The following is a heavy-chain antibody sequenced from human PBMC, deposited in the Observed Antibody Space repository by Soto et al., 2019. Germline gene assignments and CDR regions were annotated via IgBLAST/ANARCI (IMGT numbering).Heavy chain of an antibody. CDR1: GGSISSYY. CDR2: IYYSGST. V-gene: IGHV4-59*01. CDR3: ARWGSYDSDAFDI. D-gene: IGHD3-16*01. J-gene: IGHJ3*02. Sequence: QVQLQESGPGLVKPSETLSLTCTVSGGSISSYYWTWIRQPPGKGLEWIGYIYYSGSTNYNPSLKSRVTISVDTSKNQFSLKLSSVTAADTAVYYCARWGSYDSDAFDIWGQGTMVTVSS.